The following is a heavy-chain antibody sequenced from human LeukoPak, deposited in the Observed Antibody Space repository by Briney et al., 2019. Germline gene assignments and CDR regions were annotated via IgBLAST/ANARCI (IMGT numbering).Heavy chain of an antibody. CDR3: VKGLYSGSNDFDY. D-gene: IGHD1-26*01. Sequence: GSLRLSCSASGFTFSSYAMHWVRQAPGKGLEYVSAVTSNGGSTYYADSVKGRFTISRDNSKNTLSLQMSSLRLEDTAVYYCVKGLYSGSNDFDYWGQGTLVTVSS. J-gene: IGHJ4*02. CDR1: GFTFSSYA. CDR2: VTSNGGST. V-gene: IGHV3-64D*06.